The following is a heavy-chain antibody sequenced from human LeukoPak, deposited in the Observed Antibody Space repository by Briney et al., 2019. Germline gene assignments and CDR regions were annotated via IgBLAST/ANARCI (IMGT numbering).Heavy chain of an antibody. Sequence: SETLSLTCTVSGGPISSASDYWSWIRQPAGKGLEWIGRIYISGSTNYNPSLKSRVTISVDTSKNQFSLKLSSVTAADTAVYYCAREREGPYGYLDYWGQGTLVTVSS. V-gene: IGHV4-61*02. CDR1: GGPISSASDY. J-gene: IGHJ4*02. D-gene: IGHD4-17*01. CDR2: IYISGST. CDR3: AREREGPYGYLDY.